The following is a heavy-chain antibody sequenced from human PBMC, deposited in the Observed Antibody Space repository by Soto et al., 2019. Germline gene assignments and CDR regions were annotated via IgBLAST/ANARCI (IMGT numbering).Heavy chain of an antibody. CDR3: ASYGDYVDAFDI. J-gene: IGHJ3*02. V-gene: IGHV3-33*01. Sequence: QVQLVESGGGVVQPGRSLRLSCAASGFTFSSYGMHWVRQAPGKGLEWVAVIWYDGSNKYYADSVKGRFTISRDNSKNTLYLQMNSLRAEDTAVYYCASYGDYVDAFDIWGQGTMVTVSS. CDR2: IWYDGSNK. D-gene: IGHD4-17*01. CDR1: GFTFSSYG.